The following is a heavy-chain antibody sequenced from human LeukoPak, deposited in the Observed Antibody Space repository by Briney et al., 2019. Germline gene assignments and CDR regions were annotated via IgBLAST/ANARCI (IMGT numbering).Heavy chain of an antibody. CDR3: ARVVPAATTIAVADNFDY. J-gene: IGHJ4*02. CDR1: GGSISSYY. V-gene: IGHV4-34*01. CDR2: INHSGST. Sequence: PSETLSLTCTVSGGSISSYYWSWIRQPPGKGLEWIGEINHSGSTNYNPSLKSRVTISVDTSKNQFSLKLSSVTAADTAVYYCARVVPAATTIAVADNFDYWGQGTLVTVSS. D-gene: IGHD6-19*01.